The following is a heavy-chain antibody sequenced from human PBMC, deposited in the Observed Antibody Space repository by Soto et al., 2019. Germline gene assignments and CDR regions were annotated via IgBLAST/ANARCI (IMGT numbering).Heavy chain of an antibody. J-gene: IGHJ6*03. D-gene: IGHD6-13*01. CDR2: ISYDGSNK. V-gene: IGHV3-30*18. Sequence: QVQLVESGGGVVQPGRSLRLSCAASGFTFSSYGMHWVRQAPGKGLEWVAVISYDGSNKYYADSVKGRFTISRDNSKNTLYLQMNSLRAEDTAMYYCAKDPRIAATGPTSVRYYYYYMDVWGKGTTVTVSS. CDR1: GFTFSSYG. CDR3: AKDPRIAATGPTSVRYYYYYMDV.